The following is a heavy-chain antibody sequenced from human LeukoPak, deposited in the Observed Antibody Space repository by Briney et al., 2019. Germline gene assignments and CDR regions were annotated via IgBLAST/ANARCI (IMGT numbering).Heavy chain of an antibody. CDR2: IYYSGST. J-gene: IGHJ5*02. CDR3: ARVSIVVVPAAWGWFDP. D-gene: IGHD2-2*01. V-gene: IGHV4-59*01. CDR1: GGSISSYY. Sequence: SETLSLXCTVSGGSISSYYWSWIRRPPGKGLEWIGYIYYSGSTNYNPSLKSRVTISVDTSKNQFSLKLSSVTAADTAVYYCARVSIVVVPAAWGWFDPWGQGTLVTVSS.